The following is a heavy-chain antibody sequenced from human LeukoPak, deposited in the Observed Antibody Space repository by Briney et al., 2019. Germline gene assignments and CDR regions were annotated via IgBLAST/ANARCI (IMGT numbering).Heavy chain of an antibody. CDR3: ARPSARELGAGPDY. D-gene: IGHD7-27*01. CDR2: INQDGSDK. J-gene: IGHJ4*02. Sequence: GGSLRPSCAASGFTFSSYWMTWVRQAPGKGLEWVANINQDGSDKYYVDSVKGRFTISRDNAKNSLYLQMNSLRAEDTAVYYCARPSARELGAGPDYWGQGTLVTVSS. CDR1: GFTFSSYW. V-gene: IGHV3-7*01.